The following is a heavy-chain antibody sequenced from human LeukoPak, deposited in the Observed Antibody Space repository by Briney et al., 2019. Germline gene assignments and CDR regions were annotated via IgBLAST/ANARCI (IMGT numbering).Heavy chain of an antibody. CDR2: INHSGST. Sequence: SETLSLTCAVYGGSFSGYYWSWIRQPPGKGLEWIGEINHSGSTNYNPSLKSRVTISVDTSKNQFSLKLSSVTAADTAVYYCAREYYYDSSGYYVPGFDSWGQGTLVTVSS. V-gene: IGHV4-34*01. D-gene: IGHD3-22*01. CDR3: AREYYYDSSGYYVPGFDS. J-gene: IGHJ4*02. CDR1: GGSFSGYY.